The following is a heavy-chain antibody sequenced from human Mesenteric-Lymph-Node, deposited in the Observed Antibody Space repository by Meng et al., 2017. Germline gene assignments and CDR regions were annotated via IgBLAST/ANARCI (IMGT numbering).Heavy chain of an antibody. D-gene: IGHD4-11*01. CDR2: INPHTGGI. Sequence: QVQLGQAGAEGQKPGAAGKGSCKASGDTFTVYYMHWVRQAPGQGLEWMGRINPHTGGINYAQEFQGRVAMTRDTSISTAYMELSRLRTDDTAVYYCAKIGSNHQFDLWGQGTLVTVSS. J-gene: IGHJ4*02. CDR3: AKIGSNHQFDL. CDR1: GDTFTVYY. V-gene: IGHV1-2*06.